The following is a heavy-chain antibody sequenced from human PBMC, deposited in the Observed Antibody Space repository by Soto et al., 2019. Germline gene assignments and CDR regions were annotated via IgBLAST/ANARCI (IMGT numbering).Heavy chain of an antibody. D-gene: IGHD3-22*01. CDR3: ARGATYYYDSSGYLSLGY. Sequence: SETLSLTCTVSGGSISSGGYYWSWIRQHPGKGLEWIGYIYYSGSTYYNPSLKSRVTISVDTSKNQFSLKLSSVTAADTAVYYCARGATYYYDSSGYLSLGYWGQGTLVTSPQ. V-gene: IGHV4-31*03. CDR2: IYYSGST. CDR1: GGSISSGGYY. J-gene: IGHJ4*02.